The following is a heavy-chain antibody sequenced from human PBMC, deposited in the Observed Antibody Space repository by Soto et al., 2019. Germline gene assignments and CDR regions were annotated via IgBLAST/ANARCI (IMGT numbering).Heavy chain of an antibody. D-gene: IGHD2-8*01. CDR3: AKPPGPYVLDAFDI. Sequence: GSPIPSFVPSGFTLSTYAIESVPPAPGKGLEWVSAISGSGGSTYYADSVKGRFTISRDNSKNTLYLQMNSLRAEDTAVYYCAKPPGPYVLDAFDIWGQGTMVTVSS. J-gene: IGHJ3*02. V-gene: IGHV3-23*01. CDR2: ISGSGGST. CDR1: GFTLSTYA.